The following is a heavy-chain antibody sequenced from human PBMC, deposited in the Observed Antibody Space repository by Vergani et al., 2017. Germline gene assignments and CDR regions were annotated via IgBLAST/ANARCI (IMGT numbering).Heavy chain of an antibody. Sequence: QVQLVETGGGVVQPGGSLRLYCATSGFSFNTYGAHWVRQAPGKGLEWVAVISNDEGNKYYADSVKGRFTIYKDNTVDMLSLQMNSLSPDDTAVYYCVRGGRGGHGDFWSRLGPWGQGTRVIVSS. CDR1: GFSFNTYG. CDR3: VRGGRGGHGDFWSRLGP. V-gene: IGHV3-30*03. J-gene: IGHJ5*02. CDR2: ISNDEGNK. D-gene: IGHD3-3*01.